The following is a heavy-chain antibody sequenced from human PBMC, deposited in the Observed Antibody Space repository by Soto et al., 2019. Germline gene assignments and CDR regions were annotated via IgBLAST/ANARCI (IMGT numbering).Heavy chain of an antibody. D-gene: IGHD6-13*01. CDR1: GGTFSSYA. CDR3: ARETRSAAAGNYYYYGMDV. J-gene: IGHJ6*02. Sequence: GASVKVSCKASGGTFSSYAISWVRQAPGQGLEWMGGIIPIFGTANYAQKFQGRVTITADESTSTAYMELSSLRSEDTAVYYCARETRSAAAGNYYYYGMDVWGQGTTVTVS. CDR2: IIPIFGTA. V-gene: IGHV1-69*13.